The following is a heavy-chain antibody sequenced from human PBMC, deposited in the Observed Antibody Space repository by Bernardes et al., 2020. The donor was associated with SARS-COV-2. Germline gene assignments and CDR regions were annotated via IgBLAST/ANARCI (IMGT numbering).Heavy chain of an antibody. V-gene: IGHV4-39*01. D-gene: IGHD6-19*01. Sequence: SETLSLTCTVSGGSVSSSSYYWGWIRQPPGKGLESIGILHYSGATFYNPSLKSRVTMSVDTSRNQFSLKLSYVTAADTAVFYCARGIYNTGWHHFDYWGHGTMVTVSS. J-gene: IGHJ4*03. CDR2: LHYSGAT. CDR3: ARGIYNTGWHHFDY. CDR1: GGSVSSSSYY.